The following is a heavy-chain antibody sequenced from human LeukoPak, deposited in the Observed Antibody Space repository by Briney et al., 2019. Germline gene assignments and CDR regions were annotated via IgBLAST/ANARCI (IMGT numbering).Heavy chain of an antibody. CDR3: ARGNYGVRHLDY. V-gene: IGHV4-59*08. D-gene: IGHD4-17*01. CDR2: IYYSGST. Sequence: PSETLSLTCTVSGGSISSYYWSWIRQPPGKGLEWIGYIYYSGSTNYNPSLKSRVTISVDTSKNQFSLKLSSVTAADTAVYYCARGNYGVRHLDYWGQGTLVTVSS. CDR1: GGSISSYY. J-gene: IGHJ4*02.